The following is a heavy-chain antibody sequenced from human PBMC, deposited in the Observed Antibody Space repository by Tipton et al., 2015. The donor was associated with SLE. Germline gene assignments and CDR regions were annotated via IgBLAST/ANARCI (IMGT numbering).Heavy chain of an antibody. J-gene: IGHJ4*02. V-gene: IGHV3-30*04. D-gene: IGHD1-26*01. CDR2: ISYDGSNK. Sequence: RSLRLSCVASGFTLSGYPMHWVRQAPGKGLEWVAVISYDGSNKYYADSVKGRFTISRDNSKNTLYLQMNSLRAEDTAVYFCARNQNSGNYRGCVDYWGQGTLVTVSS. CDR3: ARNQNSGNYRGCVDY. CDR1: GFTLSGYP.